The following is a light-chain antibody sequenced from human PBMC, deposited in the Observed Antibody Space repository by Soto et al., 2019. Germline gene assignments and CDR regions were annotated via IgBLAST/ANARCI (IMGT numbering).Light chain of an antibody. Sequence: DIVLTQSPATLSLSPGERATLSCRASQSVSSYLAWYQQKPGQAPRLLIYDASNRATGIPARFSGSGSGTDFTLTIRSLEPEDFAIYYCQQRSRLYTFGQGTKLEIK. CDR3: QQRSRLYT. V-gene: IGKV3-11*01. CDR2: DAS. CDR1: QSVSSY. J-gene: IGKJ2*01.